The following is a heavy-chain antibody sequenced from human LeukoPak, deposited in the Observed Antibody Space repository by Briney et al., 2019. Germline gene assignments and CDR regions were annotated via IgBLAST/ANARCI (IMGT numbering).Heavy chain of an antibody. J-gene: IGHJ4*02. V-gene: IGHV3-23*01. CDR2: ISDSGGST. CDR3: AKGRGYSGYDFFDY. D-gene: IGHD5-12*01. CDR1: GFTFSSYA. Sequence: GGSLRLSCAASGFTFSSYAMSWVRQAPGKGLEWVSAISDSGGSTFYADSVKGRFTISRDNYKNTLYLHMNSLRAEDTALYYCAKGRGYSGYDFFDYWGQGTLVTVSS.